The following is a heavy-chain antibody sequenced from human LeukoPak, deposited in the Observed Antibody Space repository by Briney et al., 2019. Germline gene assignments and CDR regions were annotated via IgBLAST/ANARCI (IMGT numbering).Heavy chain of an antibody. Sequence: GASVKVSCKASGYTFTGYYMHWVRQAPGQGLEWMGWINPNSGGTNYAQKFQGRVTMTRDTSISTAYMELSRLRSDDTAVYYCARGGSTLLWFGELPFDYWGQGTLVTVSS. J-gene: IGHJ4*02. D-gene: IGHD3-10*01. CDR1: GYTFTGYY. V-gene: IGHV1-2*02. CDR3: ARGGSTLLWFGELPFDY. CDR2: INPNSGGT.